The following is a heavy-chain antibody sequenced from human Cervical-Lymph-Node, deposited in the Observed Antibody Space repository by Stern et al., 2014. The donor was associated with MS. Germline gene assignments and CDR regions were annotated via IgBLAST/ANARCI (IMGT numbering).Heavy chain of an antibody. V-gene: IGHV5-51*01. Sequence: EVQLLESGAEVKKPGESLKISCRTSGYTFTTSWIGWVRQMPGKGLEWMGIFYPGDSDTRYSPSFQGQVTMSADKSISPASLQWSSLKASDTAIYYCARHRSSGYYDYWGQGTLVTVSS. J-gene: IGHJ4*02. D-gene: IGHD3-22*01. CDR1: GYTFTTSW. CDR2: FYPGDSDT. CDR3: ARHRSSGYYDY.